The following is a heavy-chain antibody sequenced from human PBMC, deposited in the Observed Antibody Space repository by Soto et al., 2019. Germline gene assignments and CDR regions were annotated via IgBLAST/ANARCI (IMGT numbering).Heavy chain of an antibody. D-gene: IGHD2-2*01. V-gene: IGHV4-34*01. Sequence: QVQLQQWGAGLLKPSETLSLTCAVYGGSFSGYYWSWIRQPPGKGLEWIGEINHSGSTHYNPSLKSRVTISVDTSNNQFSLKLSSVTAADTAVYYCARGSWEDQLLRTGRYNGFDPWGQGTLVTVSS. CDR1: GGSFSGYY. CDR3: ARGSWEDQLLRTGRYNGFDP. CDR2: INHSGST. J-gene: IGHJ5*02.